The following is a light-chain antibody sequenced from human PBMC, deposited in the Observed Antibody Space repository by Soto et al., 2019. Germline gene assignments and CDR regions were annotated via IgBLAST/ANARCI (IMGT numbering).Light chain of an antibody. CDR3: CSYAGSSTYV. Sequence: QSVLTQPASVSGSPGQSITISCTGNSSDVGSYNLVCWYQQHPGKAPKLMIYEVSKRPSGVSNRFSGSKSGNTASLTISGLQAEDVSDYYCCSYAGSSTYVFGTGDQGHRP. CDR1: SSDVGSYNL. V-gene: IGLV2-23*02. J-gene: IGLJ1*01. CDR2: EVS.